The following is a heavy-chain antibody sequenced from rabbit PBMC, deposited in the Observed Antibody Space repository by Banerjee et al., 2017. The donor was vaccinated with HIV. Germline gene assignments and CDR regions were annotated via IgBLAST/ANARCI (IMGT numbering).Heavy chain of an antibody. J-gene: IGHJ4*01. CDR1: GFTISSSYW. D-gene: IGHD4-2*01. Sequence: QSLEESGGDLVKPGASLTLTCTASGFTISSSYWICWVRQAPGKGLEWTACIFPGSSGSTYYASWAKGRFTISKTSSTTVTLQMTSLTAADTASYFCARRYAGYAGVGVADLWGPGTLVTVS. V-gene: IGHV1S40*01. CDR2: IFPGSSGST. CDR3: ARRYAGYAGVGVADL.